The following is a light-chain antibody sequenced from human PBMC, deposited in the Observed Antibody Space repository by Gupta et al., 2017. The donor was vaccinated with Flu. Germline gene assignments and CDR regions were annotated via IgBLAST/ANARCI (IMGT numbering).Light chain of an antibody. CDR1: TSNIGAGYD. CDR3: QYYASSLNAEV. Sequence: QSVLAQPPSVSGAPGQMVTISCTGSTSNIGAGYDVQWYQHLPETAPKLLIDANFDRPSGVKDRFACYKAGISASRKIKGLQVDDEADNYGQYYASSLNAEVFGTGTKVTVL. J-gene: IGLJ1*01. V-gene: IGLV1-40*01. CDR2: ANF.